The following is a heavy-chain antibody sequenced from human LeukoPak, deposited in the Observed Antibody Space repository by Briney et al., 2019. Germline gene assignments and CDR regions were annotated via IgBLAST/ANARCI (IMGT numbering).Heavy chain of an antibody. J-gene: IGHJ4*02. V-gene: IGHV1-24*01. CDR2: FDPEDGET. Sequence: ASVKVSCKVSGYTLTELSMHWVRQAPGKGLEWMGGFDPEDGETIYAQKFQGRVTMTEDTSTDTAYMELSSLRSEDTAVYYCATRLNCYDSSGYYDYWGQGTLVTVSS. CDR1: GYTLTELS. CDR3: ATRLNCYDSSGYYDY. D-gene: IGHD3-22*01.